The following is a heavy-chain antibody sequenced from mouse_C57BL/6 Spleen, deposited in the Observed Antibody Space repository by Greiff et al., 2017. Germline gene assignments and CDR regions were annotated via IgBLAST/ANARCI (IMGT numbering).Heavy chain of an antibody. CDR3: TRNYDYDEGTWFAY. Sequence: QVHVKQSGAELVRPGASVTLSCKASGYTFTDYEMHWVKQTPVHGLEWIGAIDPETGGTAYNQKFKGKAILTADKSSSTAYMELRSLTSEDSAVYYCTRNYDYDEGTWFAYWGQGTLVTVSA. CDR1: GYTFTDYE. J-gene: IGHJ3*01. D-gene: IGHD2-4*01. V-gene: IGHV1-15*01. CDR2: IDPETGGT.